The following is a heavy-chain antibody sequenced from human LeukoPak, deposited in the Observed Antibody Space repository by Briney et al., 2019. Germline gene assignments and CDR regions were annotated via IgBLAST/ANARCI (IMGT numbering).Heavy chain of an antibody. J-gene: IGHJ6*03. CDR3: ARGYSRDYYYMDV. CDR1: GGSISSGYY. D-gene: IGHD4-11*01. Sequence: SETLSLTCTVSGGSISSGYYWGRIRQPPGKGLEWIGSIYHSGSTYYNPSLKSRVTISVDTSKNQFSLKLSSVTAADTAVYYCARGYSRDYYYMDVWGKGTTVTVSS. V-gene: IGHV4-38-2*02. CDR2: IYHSGST.